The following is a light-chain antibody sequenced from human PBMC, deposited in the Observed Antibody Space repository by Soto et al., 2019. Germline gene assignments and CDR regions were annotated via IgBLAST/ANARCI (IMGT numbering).Light chain of an antibody. CDR2: GAS. J-gene: IGKJ1*01. CDR1: QTISRNY. Sequence: EVVLTQSPGTLSLSPGERATVSCRASQTISRNYLAWYQKKPGQAPRLLIYGASTRATGIPDRFTGSGSGTDFTLTISSLEPEDFAVYYCQQRSNWPPWTFGQGTKVDIK. V-gene: IGKV3D-20*02. CDR3: QQRSNWPPWT.